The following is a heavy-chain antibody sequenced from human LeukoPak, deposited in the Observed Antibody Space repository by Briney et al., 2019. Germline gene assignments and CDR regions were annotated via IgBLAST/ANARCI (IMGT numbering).Heavy chain of an antibody. CDR1: GFTFGDYA. Sequence: GGSLRLSCTSSGFTFGDYAMSWVRQAPGKGLEWVCFIRSKADGGTTEYAASVKGRFTISRDDSAGIAYLQMNSLKTEGTAVYFCTREARITMIRGDYWGQGTLVTVSS. CDR3: TREARITMIRGDY. D-gene: IGHD3-10*01. CDR2: IRSKADGGTT. V-gene: IGHV3-49*04. J-gene: IGHJ4*02.